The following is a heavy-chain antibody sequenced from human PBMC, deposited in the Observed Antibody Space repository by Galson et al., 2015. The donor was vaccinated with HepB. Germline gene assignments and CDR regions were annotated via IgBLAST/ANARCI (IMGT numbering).Heavy chain of an antibody. J-gene: IGHJ3*02. CDR2: ISGYNGNT. D-gene: IGHD2-2*01. Sequence: VKVSCKASGYTFTSYDITWVRQAAGQGLEWMAWISGYNGNTKYAQQLQGRVTVTTDTSTSTAYMELRSLRSDDTAVYYCARYCSTVSCYFAFDIWGQGTMVTVSS. V-gene: IGHV1-18*01. CDR3: ARYCSTVSCYFAFDI. CDR1: GYTFTSYD.